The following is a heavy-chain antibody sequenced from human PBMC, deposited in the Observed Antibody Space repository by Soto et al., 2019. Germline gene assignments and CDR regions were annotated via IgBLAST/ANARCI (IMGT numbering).Heavy chain of an antibody. J-gene: IGHJ4*02. CDR1: GFSLSTSGVG. Sequence: QITLKESGPTLVKPTQTLTLTCTFSGFSLSTSGVGVGWIRQPPGKALEWLALIYWDDDKRYSPSLKSRLTTXKXTXXNQVVLTMTHIDPVDPATYYCSRPYFYDSSGYFDYWGQGTLVTVSS. V-gene: IGHV2-5*02. CDR3: SRPYFYDSSGYFDY. CDR2: IYWDDDK. D-gene: IGHD3-22*01.